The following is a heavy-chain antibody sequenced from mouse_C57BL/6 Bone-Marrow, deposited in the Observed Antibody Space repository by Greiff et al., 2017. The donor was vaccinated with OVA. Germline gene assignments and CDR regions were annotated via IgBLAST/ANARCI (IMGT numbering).Heavy chain of an antibody. J-gene: IGHJ2*01. V-gene: IGHV1-26*01. CDR2: INPNNGGT. CDR1: GYTFTDYY. D-gene: IGHD2-2*01. Sequence: EVQLQQSGPELVKPGASVKISCKASGYTFTDYYMNWVKQSHGKSLEWIGDINPNNGGTSYNQKFKGKATLTVDKSSSTAYMELRSLTSEDSAVYYCARALNLLWLRQGFDYWGQGTTLTVSS. CDR3: ARALNLLWLRQGFDY.